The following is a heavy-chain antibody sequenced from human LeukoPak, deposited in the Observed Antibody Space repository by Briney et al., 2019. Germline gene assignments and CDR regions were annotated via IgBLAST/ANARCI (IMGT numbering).Heavy chain of an antibody. CDR2: IDPSDSYT. CDR1: GYSFTSYW. J-gene: IGHJ4*02. V-gene: IGHV5-10-1*01. D-gene: IGHD3-10*01. Sequence: GESLRISCKGSGYSFTSYWISWVRQMPGKGLEWMGRIDPSDSYTNYSPSFQGHVTISADKSISTAYLQWSSLKASDTATYYCARRVGASYYYGSGSYNYWGQGTLVTVSS. CDR3: ARRVGASYYYGSGSYNY.